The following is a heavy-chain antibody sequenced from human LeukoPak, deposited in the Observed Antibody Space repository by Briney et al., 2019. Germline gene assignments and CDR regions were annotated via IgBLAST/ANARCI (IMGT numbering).Heavy chain of an antibody. CDR1: GYTFTSYD. D-gene: IGHD1-1*01. CDR3: ARVLRSSKVERRFPFGY. Sequence: ASVKVSCKASGYTFTSYDINWVRQATGQGLEWMGWMNPNSGNTGYAQKFQGRVTMTRNTSISTAYMELSSLRSEDTAVYYCARVLRSSKVERRFPFGYWGQGTLVTVSS. J-gene: IGHJ4*02. CDR2: MNPNSGNT. V-gene: IGHV1-8*01.